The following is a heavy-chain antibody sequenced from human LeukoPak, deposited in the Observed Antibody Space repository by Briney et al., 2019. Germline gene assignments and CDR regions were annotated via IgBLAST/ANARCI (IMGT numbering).Heavy chain of an antibody. CDR3: AREPLLWWSDY. V-gene: IGHV4-61*01. J-gene: IGHJ4*02. CDR2: IYYSGST. D-gene: IGHD2-21*01. Sequence: SETLSLTCTVSGGSVSSGSYYWSWIRQPPGKGLEWIGYIYYSGSTNYNPSLKSRVTISVDTSKNQFSLKLSSVTAADTAVYYCAREPLLWWSDYWGQGTLVTVSS. CDR1: GGSVSSGSYY.